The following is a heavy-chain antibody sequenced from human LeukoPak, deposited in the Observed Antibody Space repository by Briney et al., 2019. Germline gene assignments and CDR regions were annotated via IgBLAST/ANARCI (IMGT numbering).Heavy chain of an antibody. V-gene: IGHV4-38-2*02. Sequence: PSETLSLTCTVSGYSISSGYYWGWIRQPPGKGLEWIGSIYHSGSTYYNPSLKSRVTISVDTSKNQFSLKLSSVTAADTAVYYCARGVEGTETWIVGALRFFSFDYWGQGTLVTVSS. J-gene: IGHJ4*02. D-gene: IGHD1-26*01. CDR1: GYSISSGYY. CDR2: IYHSGST. CDR3: ARGVEGTETWIVGALRFFSFDY.